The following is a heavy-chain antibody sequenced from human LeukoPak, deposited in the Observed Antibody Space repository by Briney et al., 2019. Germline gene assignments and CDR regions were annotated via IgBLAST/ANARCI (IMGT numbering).Heavy chain of an antibody. Sequence: SETLSLTCTVSGGSISSYYWSWIRQPPGKGLEWIGYIYYSGSTNYNPSLKSRVTISVDTSKKQFSLKLSSVTAADTAVYYCAGGEYSSSWTSMDVWGQGTTITVSS. V-gene: IGHV4-59*08. D-gene: IGHD6-13*01. J-gene: IGHJ6*02. CDR1: GGSISSYY. CDR3: AGGEYSSSWTSMDV. CDR2: IYYSGST.